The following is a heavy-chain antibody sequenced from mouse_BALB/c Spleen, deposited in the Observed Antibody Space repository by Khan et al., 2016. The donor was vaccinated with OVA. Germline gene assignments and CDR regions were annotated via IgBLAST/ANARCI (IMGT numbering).Heavy chain of an antibody. V-gene: IGHV2-3*01. CDR3: AKDRGYYAVDY. CDR1: GFSLTSYG. CDR2: IWGDGNT. Sequence: QVQLKKESGPGLVAPSQSLSITCTVSGFSLTSYGVSWVRQPPGKGLEWLGVIWGDGNTNFHSALRSRLSISKDNSKSQVFLKLNRLQTDDTATYYGAKDRGYYAVDYWGQGTSVTVSS. J-gene: IGHJ4*01.